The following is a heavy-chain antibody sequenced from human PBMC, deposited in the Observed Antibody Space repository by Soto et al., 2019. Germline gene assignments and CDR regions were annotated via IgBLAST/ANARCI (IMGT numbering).Heavy chain of an antibody. Sequence: GGSLRLSCAASGVTFSSYSMNWVRQAPGKGLEWVSSISSSSSYIYYADSVKGRFTISRDNAKNSLYLQMNSLRAEDTAVYYCARTVGWELPQTRDYYYGMDVWGQGTTVTVSS. CDR2: ISSSSSYI. CDR1: GVTFSSYS. D-gene: IGHD1-26*01. J-gene: IGHJ6*02. V-gene: IGHV3-21*01. CDR3: ARTVGWELPQTRDYYYGMDV.